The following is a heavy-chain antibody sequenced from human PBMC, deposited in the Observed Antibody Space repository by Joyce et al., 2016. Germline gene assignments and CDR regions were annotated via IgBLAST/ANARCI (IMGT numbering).Heavy chain of an antibody. Sequence: QVQLQESGPGLVKPSETLSLSCTVSGGSISSYYWSWNRQPPGNGLEWIGYINHRGRTNYNPSLKSRVTISVDTSKNEFSLKMTSVTAADTAVYYCARGNDYDYWSGYEAHYFDYWGQGTLVTVSS. D-gene: IGHD3-3*01. J-gene: IGHJ4*02. V-gene: IGHV4-59*01. CDR3: ARGNDYDYWSGYEAHYFDY. CDR2: INHRGRT. CDR1: GGSISSYY.